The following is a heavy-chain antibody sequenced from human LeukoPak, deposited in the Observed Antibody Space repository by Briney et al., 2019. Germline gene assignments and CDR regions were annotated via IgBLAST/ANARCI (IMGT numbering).Heavy chain of an antibody. CDR1: GGSISSYY. CDR3: ARLKTFYYGSGRGAFDY. V-gene: IGHV4-59*04. D-gene: IGHD3-10*01. Sequence: SETLSLTCTVSGGSISSYYWSWIRQPPGKGLEWIGNIYYSGSTYYNPSLKSRVTISVDTSKKQFSLKLSSVTAADTAVYYCARLKTFYYGSGRGAFDYWGQGTLVTVSS. CDR2: IYYSGST. J-gene: IGHJ4*02.